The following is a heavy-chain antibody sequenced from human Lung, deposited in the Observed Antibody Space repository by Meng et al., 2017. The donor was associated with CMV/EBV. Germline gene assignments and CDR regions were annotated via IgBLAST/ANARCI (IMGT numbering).Heavy chain of an antibody. D-gene: IGHD3-22*01. Sequence: GGSXRLXXAASGFTFSSYSMNWVRQAPGKGLEWVSSISSSSSYIYYADSVKGRFTISRDNAKNSLYLQMNSLRAEDTAVYYCARAYYYDSSGYYVAPNYYYYGMDVXGQGXTVTFSS. J-gene: IGHJ6*02. CDR2: ISSSSSYI. CDR3: ARAYYYDSSGYYVAPNYYYYGMDV. CDR1: GFTFSSYS. V-gene: IGHV3-21*01.